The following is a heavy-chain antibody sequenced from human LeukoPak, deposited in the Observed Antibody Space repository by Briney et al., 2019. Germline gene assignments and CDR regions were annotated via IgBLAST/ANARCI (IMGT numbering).Heavy chain of an antibody. V-gene: IGHV1-69*13. CDR3: ARGRYYDSSELDY. CDR1: GGTFSSYA. CDR2: IIPIFGTA. Sequence: ASVKVSCKASGGTFSSYAISWVRQTPGQGLEWMEGIIPIFGTANYAQKFQGRVTITADESTSTAYMELSSLRSEDTAVYYCARGRYYDSSELDYWGQGTLVTVSS. J-gene: IGHJ4*02. D-gene: IGHD3-22*01.